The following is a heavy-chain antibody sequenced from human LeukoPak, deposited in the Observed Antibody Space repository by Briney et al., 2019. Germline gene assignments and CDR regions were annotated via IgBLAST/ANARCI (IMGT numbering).Heavy chain of an antibody. CDR3: ARDRSRYYDSSGYLTNDAFDI. Sequence: SETLSLTCTVSGGSISSYYWSWIRQPPGKGLEWIGYIYYSGSTNYNPSLKSRVTISVDTSKNQFSLKLSSVTAADTAVYYCARDRSRYYDSSGYLTNDAFDIWGQGTMVTVSS. CDR1: GGSISSYY. V-gene: IGHV4-59*01. D-gene: IGHD3-22*01. CDR2: IYYSGST. J-gene: IGHJ3*02.